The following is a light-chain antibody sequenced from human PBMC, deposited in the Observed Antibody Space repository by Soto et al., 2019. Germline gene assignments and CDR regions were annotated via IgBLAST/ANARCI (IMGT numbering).Light chain of an antibody. J-gene: IGLJ2*01. Sequence: QSVLTQPPSVSGAPGQRVTISCTGSSSNIGAVYDVHWYQQLPGTAPKLLIYGSSSRPSGVPDRFSGSKSGTSASLAITGLQAEDEADYYCQSYDSSLSGVLFGGGTKLTVL. CDR3: QSYDSSLSGVL. CDR1: SSNIGAVYD. V-gene: IGLV1-40*01. CDR2: GSS.